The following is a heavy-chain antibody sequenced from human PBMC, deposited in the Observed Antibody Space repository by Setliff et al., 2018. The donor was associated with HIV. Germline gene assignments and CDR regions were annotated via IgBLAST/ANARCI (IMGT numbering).Heavy chain of an antibody. V-gene: IGHV3-64D*09. CDR2: LSRGGDNT. J-gene: IGHJ4*02. CDR1: GFTVSTYS. Sequence: GSLRLSCLVSGFTVSTYSLNWDRQAPGKRPEYVAALSRGGDNTKYADSVKGRFIISRDTSKNTLYLQMSSLRPDDTAIYYCVKPYTGYYYDGSVYDDFWGQGTLVTVSS. CDR3: VKPYTGYYYDGSVYDDF. D-gene: IGHD3-22*01.